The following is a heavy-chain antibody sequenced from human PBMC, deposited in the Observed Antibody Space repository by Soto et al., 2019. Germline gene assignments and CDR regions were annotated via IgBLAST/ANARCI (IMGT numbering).Heavy chain of an antibody. D-gene: IGHD1-1*01. V-gene: IGHV3-11*01. CDR3: ARENGHPGYNYAMDV. Sequence: GGSLRLSCAASGFSFSGYYMSWIRQAPGKGLEWVSYISFSGDVTHYSDSVAGRFTVSRDNTKKSLYLQMNSLRVEDTAVYYCARENGHPGYNYAMDVWGQGTTVTVSS. CDR2: ISFSGDVT. J-gene: IGHJ6*02. CDR1: GFSFSGYY.